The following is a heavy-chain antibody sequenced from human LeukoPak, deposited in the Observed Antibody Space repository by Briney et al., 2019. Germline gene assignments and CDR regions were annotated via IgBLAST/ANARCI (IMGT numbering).Heavy chain of an antibody. CDR2: IYYSGST. CDR1: GGSISSSSYY. D-gene: IGHD4-17*01. V-gene: IGHV4-39*01. CDR3: ARSYGDYAYGLPLFDY. J-gene: IGHJ4*02. Sequence: SETLSLTCTVSGGSISSSSYYWGWIRQPPGKGLEWIGSIYYSGSTYYNPSLKSRVTISVDTSKNQFSLKLSSVTAADTAVYYCARSYGDYAYGLPLFDYWGQGTLVTVSS.